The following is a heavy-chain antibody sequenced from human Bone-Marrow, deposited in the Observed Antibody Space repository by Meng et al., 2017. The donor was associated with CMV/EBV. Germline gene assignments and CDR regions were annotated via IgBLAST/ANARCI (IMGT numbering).Heavy chain of an antibody. CDR2: ISWNSGSI. D-gene: IGHD3-3*01. Sequence: GGSLRLSCAASGFTFSDYYMSWIRQAPGKGLEWVSGISWNSGSIGYADSVKGRFTISRDNAKNSLYLQMNSLRAEDTALYYCAKDLITIFGVVIMGGGMDVCGQGTTVTASS. CDR3: AKDLITIFGVVIMGGGMDV. J-gene: IGHJ6*02. V-gene: IGHV3-9*01. CDR1: GFTFSDYY.